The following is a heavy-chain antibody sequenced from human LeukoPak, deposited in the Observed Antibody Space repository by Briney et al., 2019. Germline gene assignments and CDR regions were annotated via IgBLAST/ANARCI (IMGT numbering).Heavy chain of an antibody. Sequence: GGSLRLSCAASGFTFSSYGMSWVRQAPGKGLEWVSAISGSGGSTYYADSVKGRFTISRDNSRNTLYLQMNSLRAEDTAVYYCAKDGARYGSGRPYFDYWGQGTLVTVSS. D-gene: IGHD3-10*01. J-gene: IGHJ4*02. CDR3: AKDGARYGSGRPYFDY. V-gene: IGHV3-23*01. CDR2: ISGSGGST. CDR1: GFTFSSYG.